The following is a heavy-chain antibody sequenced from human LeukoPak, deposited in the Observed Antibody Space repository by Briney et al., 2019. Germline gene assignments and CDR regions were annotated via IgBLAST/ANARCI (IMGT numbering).Heavy chain of an antibody. CDR3: ARGTRFGELPSDY. CDR2: IKKDGSEK. CDR1: GFTFSSYW. V-gene: IGHV3-7*03. Sequence: GGSLRLSCAASGFTFSSYWMSWVRQAPGKGLEWVANIKKDGSEKYYVDSVKGRFTISRDNSKNSLYLQMKSLRTEDTALYYCARGTRFGELPSDYWGQGTLVTVSS. D-gene: IGHD3-10*02. J-gene: IGHJ4*02.